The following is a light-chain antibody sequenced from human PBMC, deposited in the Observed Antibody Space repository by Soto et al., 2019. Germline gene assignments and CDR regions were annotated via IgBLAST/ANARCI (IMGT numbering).Light chain of an antibody. V-gene: IGLV2-14*01. CDR1: SSDVGGYNY. CDR2: EVS. J-gene: IGLJ1*01. Sequence: QSVLTQPASVSGSPGQSITISCTGTSSDVGGYNYVSWYQQHPDKAPKLMIYEVSNRPSGVSNRFSGSKSGNTASLTISGLQAEDEAEYYCGSYTSSNTYVFGTGTKVTVL. CDR3: GSYTSSNTYV.